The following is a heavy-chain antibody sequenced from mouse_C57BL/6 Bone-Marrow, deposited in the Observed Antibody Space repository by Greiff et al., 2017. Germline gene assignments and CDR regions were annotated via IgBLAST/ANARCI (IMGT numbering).Heavy chain of an antibody. CDR2: FHPYNDDT. J-gene: IGHJ2*01. CDR3: ARDGDYGRYCFDY. Sequence: VKLQESGAELVKPGASVKMSCKASGYTFTTYPIEWMKQNHGKSLEWIGNFHPYNDDTKYNEKFKGKATLTLEKSSSTVYLELSRLTSDDSAVYYCARDGDYGRYCFDYWGQGTTLTVSA. D-gene: IGHD2-13*01. CDR1: GYTFTTYP. V-gene: IGHV1-47*01.